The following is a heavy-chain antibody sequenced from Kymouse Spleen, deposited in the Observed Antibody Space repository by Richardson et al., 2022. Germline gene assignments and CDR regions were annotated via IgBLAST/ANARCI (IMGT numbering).Heavy chain of an antibody. CDR2: IYYSGST. CDR3: ARRYSSGWYGY. J-gene: IGHJ4*02. Sequence: QLQLQESGPGLVKPSETLSLTCTVSGGSISSSSYYWGWIRQPPGKGLEWIGSIYYSGSTYYNPSLKSRVTISVDTSKNQFSLKLSSVTAADTAVYYCARRYSSGWYGYWGQGTLVTVSS. V-gene: IGHV4-39*01. D-gene: IGHD6-19*01. CDR1: GGSISSSSYY.